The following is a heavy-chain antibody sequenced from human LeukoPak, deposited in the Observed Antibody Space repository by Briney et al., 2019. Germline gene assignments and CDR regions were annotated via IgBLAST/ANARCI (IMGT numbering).Heavy chain of an antibody. J-gene: IGHJ6*03. Sequence: PSETLSLTCAVYGGSFSGYYWRWIRQPPGKGLEWIGEINDIGNTNYDASLRSRVTISVDTSKNQFSLSLTSATAADTAVYFCARLGSVGYYNYQYMDIWGNGTTVTVSS. CDR1: GGSFSGYY. CDR3: ARLGSVGYYNYQYMDI. V-gene: IGHV4-34*01. D-gene: IGHD3-10*01. CDR2: INDIGNT.